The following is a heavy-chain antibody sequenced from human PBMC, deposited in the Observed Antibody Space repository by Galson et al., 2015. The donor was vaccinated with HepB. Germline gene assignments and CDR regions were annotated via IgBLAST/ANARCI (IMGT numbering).Heavy chain of an antibody. CDR1: GYTFTSYD. V-gene: IGHV1-8*01. CDR2: MNPNSGNT. J-gene: IGHJ6*02. D-gene: IGHD5-18*01. Sequence: SVKVSCKASGYTFTSYDINWVRQATGQGLEWMGWMNPNSGNTGYAQKFQGRVTMTRNTSISTAYMELSSLRSEDTAVYYCARETHHTPPPSMDVWGQGTTVTVSS. CDR3: ARETHHTPPPSMDV.